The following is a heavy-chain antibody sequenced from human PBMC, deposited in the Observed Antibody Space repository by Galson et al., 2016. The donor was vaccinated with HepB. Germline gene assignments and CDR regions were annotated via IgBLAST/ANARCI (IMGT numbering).Heavy chain of an antibody. V-gene: IGHV4-39*01. CDR1: GGSISSSSYY. J-gene: IGHJ3*02. D-gene: IGHD6-6*01. CDR2: IFYSGTT. Sequence: SETLSLTCTVSGGSISSSSYYWGWIRQPPGKGLEWIGSIFYSGTTYYNPSLKSRVTISVDTSKNQFSLKLSSVTAADTAVYHCARRGAYSSSSMGAFDIWGQGTMVTVSS. CDR3: ARRGAYSSSSMGAFDI.